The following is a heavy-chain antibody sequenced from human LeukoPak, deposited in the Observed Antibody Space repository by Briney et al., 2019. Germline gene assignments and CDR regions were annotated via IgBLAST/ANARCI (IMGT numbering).Heavy chain of an antibody. CDR1: GGSFSGYY. CDR3: ARGNGYYARYFDY. D-gene: IGHD3-3*01. CDR2: INHSGST. J-gene: IGHJ4*02. Sequence: SETLSLTCAVYGGSFSGYYWSWIRQPPGKGLEWIGEINHSGSTNYNPSLKSRVTISVGTSKNQFSLKLSSVTAADTAVYYCARGNGYYARYFDYWGQGTLVTVSS. V-gene: IGHV4-34*01.